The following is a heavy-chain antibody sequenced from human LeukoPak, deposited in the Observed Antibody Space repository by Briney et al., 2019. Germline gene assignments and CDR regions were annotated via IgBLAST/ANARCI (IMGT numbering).Heavy chain of an antibody. CDR1: GFTFSSYA. J-gene: IGHJ4*02. D-gene: IGHD3-22*01. CDR2: ITGSGGYT. V-gene: IGHV3-23*01. CDR3: AKQSLYDSSGQFHY. Sequence: QPGGSLRLSCAASGFTFSSYAMTWVRQAPGKGLEWVSTITGSGGYTYYADSVKGRFTISRDNSKNTLFLRMNSLRAEDTAVYFCAKQSLYDSSGQFHYWGQGTLVTVSS.